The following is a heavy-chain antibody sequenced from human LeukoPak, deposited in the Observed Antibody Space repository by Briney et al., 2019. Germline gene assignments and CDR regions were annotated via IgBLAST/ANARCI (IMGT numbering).Heavy chain of an antibody. J-gene: IGHJ3*02. CDR1: GGSISSGSYY. Sequence: SETLSLTCTVSGGSISSGSYYWSWIRQPAGKGLEWIGRIYTSGSTNYNPSLKSRVTISVDTSKNQFSLKLSSVTAADTAVYYCARSREEDTMIAVVPAFDIWGQGTMVTVSS. V-gene: IGHV4-61*02. CDR2: IYTSGST. CDR3: ARSREEDTMIAVVPAFDI. D-gene: IGHD3-22*01.